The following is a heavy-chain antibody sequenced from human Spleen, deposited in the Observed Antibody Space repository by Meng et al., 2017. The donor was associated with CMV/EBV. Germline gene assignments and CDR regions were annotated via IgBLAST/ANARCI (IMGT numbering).Heavy chain of an antibody. D-gene: IGHD4-23*01. V-gene: IGHV1-46*01. CDR3: ARGDGGNGSDY. J-gene: IGHJ4*02. CDR2: INPSGGST. Sequence: QVQLVQSGAEVKKPGASVKVSCKASGYTFTSFYLNWVRQAPGQGLEWMGVINPSGGSTNYAQKFQGRLTMTRDTSTSTVYMELSSLRSEDTAVYYCARGDGGNGSDYWGQGTLVTVSS. CDR1: GYTFTSFY.